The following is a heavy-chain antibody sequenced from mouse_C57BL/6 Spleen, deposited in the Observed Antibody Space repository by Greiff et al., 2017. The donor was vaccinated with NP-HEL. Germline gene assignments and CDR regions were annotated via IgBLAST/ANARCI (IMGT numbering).Heavy chain of an antibody. D-gene: IGHD1-1*01. V-gene: IGHV1-50*01. CDR2: IDPSDSYT. CDR3: ARRFTAVVATGDY. CDR1: GYTFTSYW. J-gene: IGHJ2*01. Sequence: VQLQQSGAELVKPGASVKLSCKASGYTFTSYWMQWVKQRPGQGLEWIGEIDPSDSYTNYNQKFKGKATLTVDTSSSTAYMQLSSLTSEDSAVYYCARRFTAVVATGDYWGQGTTLTVSS.